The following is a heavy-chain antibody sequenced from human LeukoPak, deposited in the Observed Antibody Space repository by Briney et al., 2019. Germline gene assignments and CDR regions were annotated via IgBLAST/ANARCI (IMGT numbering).Heavy chain of an antibody. CDR3: ARNNGMDV. Sequence: GGSLTLSCAASGFTLSNHWMTWVRQVPGRGPEWVANVNRDGSETYYLDSVKGRFTISKDNAKNSLYLQMNSLRAKDTALYHCARNNGMDVWGQGTTVIVSS. CDR2: VNRDGSET. J-gene: IGHJ6*02. CDR1: GFTLSNHW. V-gene: IGHV3-7*03.